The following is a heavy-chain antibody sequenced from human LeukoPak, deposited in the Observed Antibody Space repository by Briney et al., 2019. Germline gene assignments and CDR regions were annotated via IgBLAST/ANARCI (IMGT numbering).Heavy chain of an antibody. V-gene: IGHV4-39*01. J-gene: IGHJ3*02. CDR1: DGSISSSSYD. Sequence: SETLSLTCTVSDGSISSSSYDWGWIRQHPEKGLEWSGRIYYSGSTYYNPSLKSRVTISVDTSKNQFSLKLSSVTAADTAVYYCARHAPAVSPRQGRDAFDIWGQGTMVTVSS. CDR2: IYYSGST. CDR3: ARHAPAVSPRQGRDAFDI.